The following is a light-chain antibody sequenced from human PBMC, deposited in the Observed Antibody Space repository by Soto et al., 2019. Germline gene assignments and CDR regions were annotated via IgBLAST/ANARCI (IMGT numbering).Light chain of an antibody. CDR3: QQYGSSRPYT. Sequence: EIVLTQSPGTLSLSPGERATLSCRASQSVSSSYLVWYQQKPGQAPRLLIYGASSRATGIPDRFSGSGSGTDFTLTISRLEPEDFAVYYCQQYGSSRPYTFGQGTKLEIK. V-gene: IGKV3-20*01. CDR1: QSVSSSY. CDR2: GAS. J-gene: IGKJ2*01.